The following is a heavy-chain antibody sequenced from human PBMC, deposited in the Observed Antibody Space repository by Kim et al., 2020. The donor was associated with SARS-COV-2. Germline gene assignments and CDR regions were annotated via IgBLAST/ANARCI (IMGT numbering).Heavy chain of an antibody. D-gene: IGHD3-9*01. CDR3: ARDGRLGGVLTGYYNWFDP. V-gene: IGHV1-69*13. CDR1: GGTFSSYA. CDR2: IIPIFGTA. Sequence: SVKVSCKASGGTFSSYAISWVRQAPGQGLEWMGGIIPIFGTANYAQKFQGRVTITADESTSTAYMELSSLRSEDTAVYYCARDGRLGGVLTGYYNWFDPWGQGTLVTVSS. J-gene: IGHJ5*02.